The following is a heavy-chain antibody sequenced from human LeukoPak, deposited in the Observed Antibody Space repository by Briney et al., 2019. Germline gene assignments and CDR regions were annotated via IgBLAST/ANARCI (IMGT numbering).Heavy chain of an antibody. V-gene: IGHV3-7*01. D-gene: IGHD1-26*01. Sequence: GGSLRLSCAASRFTFSSYWMSWVRQAPGKGLEWVANIKQDGSEKYYVDSVKGRFTISRDNAKNSLYLQMNSLRAEDTAVYYCARDGAGFDYWGQGTLVTVSS. J-gene: IGHJ4*02. CDR3: ARDGAGFDY. CDR1: RFTFSSYW. CDR2: IKQDGSEK.